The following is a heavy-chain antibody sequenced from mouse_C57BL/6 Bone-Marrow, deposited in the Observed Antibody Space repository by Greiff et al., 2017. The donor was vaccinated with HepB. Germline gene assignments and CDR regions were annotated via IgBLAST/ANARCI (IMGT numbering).Heavy chain of an antibody. Sequence: LVEPGASVKLSCKATGYTFTGYWIEWVKQRPGHGLEWIGEILPGSGSTNYNEKFKGKATFTADTSSNTAYMQLSSLTTEDSAIYYCAADDYDAWFAYWGQGTLDTVSA. J-gene: IGHJ3*01. V-gene: IGHV1-9*01. CDR3: AADDYDAWFAY. D-gene: IGHD2-4*01. CDR2: ILPGSGST. CDR1: GYTFTGYW.